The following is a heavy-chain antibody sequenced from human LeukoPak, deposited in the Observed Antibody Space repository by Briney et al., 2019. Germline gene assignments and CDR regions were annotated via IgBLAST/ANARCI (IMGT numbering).Heavy chain of an antibody. D-gene: IGHD2-2*01. CDR1: EFPFSNLA. CDR3: SKGSCIYQYHWTDP. J-gene: IGHJ5*02. CDR2: ISGGGGST. V-gene: IGHV3-23*01. Sequence: GGSLRLFCAGSEFPFSNLAMHWVRQAPGKGLEWVSGISGGGGSTYYADSVKGRFTISRDNSKNTLYLQMDSLRAEDTALYYWSKGSCIYQYHWTDPWGQGTLVTVSS.